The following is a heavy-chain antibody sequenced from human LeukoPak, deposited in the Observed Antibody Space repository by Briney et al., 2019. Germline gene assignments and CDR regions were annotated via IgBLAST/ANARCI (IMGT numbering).Heavy chain of an antibody. CDR3: ARDNSGYDFRDY. J-gene: IGHJ4*02. D-gene: IGHD5-12*01. V-gene: IGHV4-38-2*02. Sequence: SETLSLTCTVAGYSISSGYYWGWIRQPPGKGLVWIGSIYHSGSTYYNPSLKSRVTISVDTSKNQFSLKLSSVTAADTAVYYCARDNSGYDFRDYWGQGTLVTVSS. CDR2: IYHSGST. CDR1: GYSISSGYY.